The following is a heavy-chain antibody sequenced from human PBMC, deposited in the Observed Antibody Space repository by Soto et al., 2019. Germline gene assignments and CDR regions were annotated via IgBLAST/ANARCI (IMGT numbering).Heavy chain of an antibody. CDR3: ATSPGQIEELPWFDL. Sequence: ASETLSLTCAVYGGSFSGYYWSWIRQPPGKGLEWIGEINHSGSTNYNPSLKSRVTISVDTSKNQFSLKLSSVTAADTAVYYCATSPGQIEELPWFDLWGQGTLVTVSS. CDR2: INHSGST. CDR1: GGSFSGYY. J-gene: IGHJ5*02. D-gene: IGHD1-7*01. V-gene: IGHV4-34*01.